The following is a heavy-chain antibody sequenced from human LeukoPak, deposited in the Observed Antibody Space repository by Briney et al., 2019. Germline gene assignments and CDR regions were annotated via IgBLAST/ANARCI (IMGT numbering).Heavy chain of an antibody. J-gene: IGHJ4*02. V-gene: IGHV3-23*01. CDR1: GFTFSSYA. Sequence: GGSLRLSCAASGFTFSSYAMSWVRQAPGKGLEWISAISGSGGSTYYADSVKGRFTISRDNSKNTLYLQMNSLRAEDTAVYYCAKDGDGYNSFDYWGQGTLVTVSS. D-gene: IGHD5-24*01. CDR3: AKDGDGYNSFDY. CDR2: ISGSGGST.